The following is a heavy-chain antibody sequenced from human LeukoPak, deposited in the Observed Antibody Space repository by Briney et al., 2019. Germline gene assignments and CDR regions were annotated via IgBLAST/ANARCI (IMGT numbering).Heavy chain of an antibody. J-gene: IGHJ5*02. D-gene: IGHD2-8*01. V-gene: IGHV1-69*06. CDR3: ARAGILGYCTNVTCSNWLDP. Sequence: GASVKVSCKTSGDTFTTYAIIWVRQAPGQGLEWMGGIIPMFGTPNYAQRLQGRVTITADKSTKTAYMELSSLRSEDTAVYYCARAGILGYCTNVTCSNWLDPWGQGTLVTVSS. CDR1: GDTFTTYA. CDR2: IIPMFGTP.